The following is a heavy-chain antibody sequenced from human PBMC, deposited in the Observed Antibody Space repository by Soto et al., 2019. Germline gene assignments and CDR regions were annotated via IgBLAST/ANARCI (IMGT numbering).Heavy chain of an antibody. V-gene: IGHV1-69*05. J-gene: IGHJ4*02. CDR2: IIPIFGTA. CDR3: ARRGFYYGSGRTPPDY. D-gene: IGHD3-10*01. CDR1: GGTFSSYA. Sequence: QVQLVQSGAEVKKPGSSVKVSCKASGGTFSSYAISWVRQAPGQGLEWMGGIIPIFGTANYAQKFQGRVTIAXXEXTXXASVELSSVRSEDTAVYYCARRGFYYGSGRTPPDYWGQGTLVPVSS.